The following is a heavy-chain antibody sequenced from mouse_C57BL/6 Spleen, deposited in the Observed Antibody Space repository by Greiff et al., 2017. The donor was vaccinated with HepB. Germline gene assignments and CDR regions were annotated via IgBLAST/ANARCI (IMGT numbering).Heavy chain of an antibody. V-gene: IGHV1-55*01. D-gene: IGHD2-4*01. CDR1: GYTFTSYW. CDR3: ARVGGLRRDYYAMDY. Sequence: QVHVKQPGAELVKPGASVKMSCKASGYTFTSYWITWVKQRPGQGLEWIGDIYPGSGSTNYNEKFKSKATLTVDTSSSTAYMQLSSLTSEDSAVYYCARVGGLRRDYYAMDYWGQGTSVTVSS. J-gene: IGHJ4*01. CDR2: IYPGSGST.